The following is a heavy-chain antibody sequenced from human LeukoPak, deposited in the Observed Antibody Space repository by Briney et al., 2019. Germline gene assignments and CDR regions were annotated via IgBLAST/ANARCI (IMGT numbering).Heavy chain of an antibody. CDR3: ARVLRYCSGGNCYSGGLGYMDV. J-gene: IGHJ6*03. D-gene: IGHD2-15*01. CDR2: ISRSGSTK. Sequence: GGSLRLSCAASGFTFSSYEMNWIRQAPGKGLEWVSSISRSGSTKYYADSVKGRFTISRDNAKNSLFLQMNSLRAEDTAVYYCARVLRYCSGGNCYSGGLGYMDVWGKGTTVTISS. CDR1: GFTFSSYE. V-gene: IGHV3-48*03.